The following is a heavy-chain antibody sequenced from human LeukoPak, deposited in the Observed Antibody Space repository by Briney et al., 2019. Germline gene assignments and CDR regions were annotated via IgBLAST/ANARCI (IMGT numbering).Heavy chain of an antibody. Sequence: GASVKVSCKASGDTFASYSISWVRQAPGQGLEWMGWISTYNGKTSYAQKLQGRLTMTTDTSTSTAYMELRSLRSDDTAVYYCAVHYYDRSGCFPYWGQGTLVTVST. CDR2: ISTYNGKT. D-gene: IGHD3-22*01. J-gene: IGHJ4*02. V-gene: IGHV1-18*01. CDR1: GDTFASYS. CDR3: AVHYYDRSGCFPY.